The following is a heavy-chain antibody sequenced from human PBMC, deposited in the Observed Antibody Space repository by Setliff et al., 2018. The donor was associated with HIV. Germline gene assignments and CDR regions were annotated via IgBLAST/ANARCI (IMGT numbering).Heavy chain of an antibody. V-gene: IGHV3-74*01. D-gene: IGHD2-8*01. Sequence: PGGSLRLSCGASGFSLGNHWMYWVRQAPGKGLVWVSRINSDGSITDYADSVKGRFTISRDNAKNTLYMQMNSLRAEDTAVYYCARPYTVWVYGMDLWGQGTTVTVSS. CDR3: ARPYTVWVYGMDL. CDR2: INSDGSIT. CDR1: GFSLGNHW. J-gene: IGHJ6*02.